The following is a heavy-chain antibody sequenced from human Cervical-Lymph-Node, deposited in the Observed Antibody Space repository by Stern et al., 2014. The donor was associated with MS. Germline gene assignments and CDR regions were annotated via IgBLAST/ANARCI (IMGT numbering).Heavy chain of an antibody. CDR1: GYSFATYW. Sequence: VQLVESGAEVKKPGESLKISCQGSGYSFATYWIGWVRQMPGKGLEWVGIIYPGDSDTRHSPAFQGQVTISADKSISTAYLHWSSLKASDTAMYYCARPGDDTAKYGLDVWGQGTTVTVSS. D-gene: IGHD5-18*01. J-gene: IGHJ6*02. V-gene: IGHV5-51*03. CDR3: ARPGDDTAKYGLDV. CDR2: IYPGDSDT.